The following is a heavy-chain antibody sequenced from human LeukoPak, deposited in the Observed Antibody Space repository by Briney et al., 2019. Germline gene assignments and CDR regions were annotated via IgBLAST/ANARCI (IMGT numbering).Heavy chain of an antibody. CDR1: GGSISSYY. D-gene: IGHD3-3*01. CDR3: ARYIFLEWFSVGNYMDV. CDR2: IYYSGST. V-gene: IGHV4-59*01. J-gene: IGHJ6*03. Sequence: SSATLSLTCTVSGGSISSYYWSWVRQPPGKGLEWIGYIYYSGSTNFNPSLKSRVTISVDTSKNQFSLKLSSVTAADTAVYYCARYIFLEWFSVGNYMDVWGKGTTVTVSS.